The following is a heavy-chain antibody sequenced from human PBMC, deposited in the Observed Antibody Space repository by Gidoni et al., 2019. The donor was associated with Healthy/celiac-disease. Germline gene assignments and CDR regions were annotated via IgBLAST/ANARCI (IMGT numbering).Heavy chain of an antibody. V-gene: IGHV4-34*01. CDR3: ARGIYDSSGYYSFRYYFDY. D-gene: IGHD3-22*01. J-gene: IGHJ4*02. CDR2: INHSGST. CDR1: GGSFSGYY. Sequence: QVQLQQWGAGLLKPSETLSLTCAVYGGSFSGYYWSGIRQHPGKGLEWIGEINHSGSTNYNPALKSRVTISVDTSKNQFSLKLSSVTAADTAVYYCARGIYDSSGYYSFRYYFDYWGQGTLVTVSS.